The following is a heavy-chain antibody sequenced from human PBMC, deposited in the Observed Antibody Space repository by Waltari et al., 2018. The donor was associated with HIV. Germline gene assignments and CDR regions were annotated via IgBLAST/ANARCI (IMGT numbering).Heavy chain of an antibody. J-gene: IGHJ4*02. CDR2: ISARNGKK. Sequence: QIQLVQSGLEVKEPGASVRVSCKASGHNFVNSVIAWVRQAPGQGLEWMGWISARNGKKVYSQKFQGSVTMTTDTSSTTFYLDLRSLTSDDTAVYFCAREVENLYVFDDWGQGTLVAVSS. CDR1: GHNFVNSV. CDR3: AREVENLYVFDD. V-gene: IGHV1-18*01. D-gene: IGHD1-1*01.